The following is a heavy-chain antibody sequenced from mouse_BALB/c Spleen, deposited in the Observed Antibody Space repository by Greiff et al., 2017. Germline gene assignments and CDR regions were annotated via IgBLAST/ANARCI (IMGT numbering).Heavy chain of an antibody. CDR1: GFTFSSYA. CDR2: ISSGGST. J-gene: IGHJ4*01. D-gene: IGHD2-4*01. Sequence: EVQLVESGGGLVKPGGSLKLSCAASGFTFSSYAMSWVRQTPEKRLEWVASISSGGSTYYPDSVKGRFTISRDNARNILYLQMSSLRSEDTAMYYCARYYERYAMDYWGQGTSVTVSS. V-gene: IGHV5-6-5*01. CDR3: ARYYERYAMDY.